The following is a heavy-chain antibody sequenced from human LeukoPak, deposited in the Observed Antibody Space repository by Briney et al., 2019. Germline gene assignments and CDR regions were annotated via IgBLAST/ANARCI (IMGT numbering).Heavy chain of an antibody. D-gene: IGHD3-22*01. CDR2: IKQDGSEK. CDR3: ARDHFRQYYYDSSGYLDY. Sequence: GGSLRLSCAASGFTFSSYWMSWVRQAPGKGLEWVANIKQDGSEKYYVDSVKGRFTISRDNAKNSLYLQMNSLRAKDTAVYYCARDHFRQYYYDSSGYLDYWGQGTLVTVSS. V-gene: IGHV3-7*01. CDR1: GFTFSSYW. J-gene: IGHJ4*02.